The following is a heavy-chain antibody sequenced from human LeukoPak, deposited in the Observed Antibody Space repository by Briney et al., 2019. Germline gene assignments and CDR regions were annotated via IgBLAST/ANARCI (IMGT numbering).Heavy chain of an antibody. D-gene: IGHD5-12*01. V-gene: IGHV3-23*01. CDR1: GFTFSSYA. CDR3: ARDRSGYGQVGVFDY. Sequence: GGSLRLSCAASGFTFSSYAMSWVRQAPGKGLEWISTISGSGGGTYYADSVKGRFTISRDNSKNTLYLQMNSLRAEDTAVYYCARDRSGYGQVGVFDYWGQGTLVTVSS. J-gene: IGHJ4*02. CDR2: ISGSGGGT.